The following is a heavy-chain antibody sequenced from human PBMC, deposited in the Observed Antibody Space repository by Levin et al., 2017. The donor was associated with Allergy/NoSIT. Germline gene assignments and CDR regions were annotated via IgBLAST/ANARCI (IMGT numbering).Heavy chain of an antibody. Sequence: GGSLRLSCAASGFTFSSYEMNWVRQAPGKGLEWVSYISSGGTTIWYADSVKGRFTISRDNAQNSVYLQMDSLRAEDTAVYYCARRPYTRSGGANAFDIWGQGTMVTVSS. CDR2: ISSGGTTI. D-gene: IGHD3-16*01. J-gene: IGHJ3*02. CDR3: ARRPYTRSGGANAFDI. CDR1: GFTFSSYE. V-gene: IGHV3-48*03.